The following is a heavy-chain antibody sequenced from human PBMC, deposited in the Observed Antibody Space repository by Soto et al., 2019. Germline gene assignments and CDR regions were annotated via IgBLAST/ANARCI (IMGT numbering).Heavy chain of an antibody. CDR1: GFTFSSYA. CDR2: ISSNGGST. Sequence: GGSLRLSCSASGFTFSSYAMHWVRQAPGKGLEYVSAISSNGGSTYYADSVKGRFTVSRDNSKNTLYLQMSSLRAEDTAVYYCVKPSRCRYFDWLGGAADYGMDVWGRGTTGTVSS. CDR3: VKPSRCRYFDWLGGAADYGMDV. J-gene: IGHJ6*02. D-gene: IGHD3-9*01. V-gene: IGHV3-64D*06.